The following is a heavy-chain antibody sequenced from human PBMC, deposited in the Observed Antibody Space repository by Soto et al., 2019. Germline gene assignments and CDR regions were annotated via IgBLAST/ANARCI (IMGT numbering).Heavy chain of an antibody. CDR3: TVSRDTAMVDFDY. CDR2: IRSKANSYAT. Sequence: GGSLRLSCAASGFTFSCSAMHWVRQASGKGLEWVGRIRSKANSYATAYAASVKGRFTISRDDSKNTAYLQMNSLKTEDTAVYYCTVSRDTAMVDFDYWGQGTLVTVSS. D-gene: IGHD5-18*01. CDR1: GFTFSCSA. V-gene: IGHV3-73*01. J-gene: IGHJ4*02.